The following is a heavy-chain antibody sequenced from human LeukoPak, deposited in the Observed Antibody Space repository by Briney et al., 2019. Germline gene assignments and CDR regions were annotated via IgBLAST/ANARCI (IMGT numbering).Heavy chain of an antibody. CDR2: VYYTGRT. CDR3: ARLTEGW. CDR1: GGSIGSYY. J-gene: IGHJ4*02. Sequence: SETLSLTCIVSGGSIGSYYWSWVRQTPGKGLEWIGYVYYTGRTNYNPSLKGRVTIFVDTSKNQFSLKLGSVTATDTAVYYCARLTEGWWGQGALVTVSS. D-gene: IGHD2-15*01. V-gene: IGHV4-59*08.